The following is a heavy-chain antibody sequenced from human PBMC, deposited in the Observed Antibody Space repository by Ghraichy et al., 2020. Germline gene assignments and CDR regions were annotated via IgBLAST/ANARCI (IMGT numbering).Heavy chain of an antibody. J-gene: IGHJ6*02. D-gene: IGHD3-16*01. Sequence: GESLNISCAASGFTFSSYSMNWVRQAPGKGLEWVSYISSSSSIIYYADSVKGRFTISRDNAGKSLYLEMNSLRDEDTAVYYCARDGGYIEHLYYYNGMDVWGQGTTVTVSS. V-gene: IGHV3-48*02. CDR2: ISSSSSII. CDR1: GFTFSSYS. CDR3: ARDGGYIEHLYYYNGMDV.